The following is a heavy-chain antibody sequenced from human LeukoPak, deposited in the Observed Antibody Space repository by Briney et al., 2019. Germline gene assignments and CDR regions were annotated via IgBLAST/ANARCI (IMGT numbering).Heavy chain of an antibody. CDR2: ISWNSGRI. V-gene: IGHV3-9*01. Sequence: GGSLRLSCAASGLTFDDYAMHWVRQAPGKGLEWVSGISWNSGRIGYADSVKGRFTISRDSAKNSLYLLMNSLRAEDTALYYCAKDISYSRSSGVFDYWGQGTLVTVSS. J-gene: IGHJ4*02. D-gene: IGHD6-6*01. CDR3: AKDISYSRSSGVFDY. CDR1: GLTFDDYA.